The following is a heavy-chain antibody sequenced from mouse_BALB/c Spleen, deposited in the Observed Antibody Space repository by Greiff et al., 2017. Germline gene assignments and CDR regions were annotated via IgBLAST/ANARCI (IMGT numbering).Heavy chain of an antibody. D-gene: IGHD2-1*01. Sequence: EVQLQQSGPELVKPGASMKISCKASGYSFTGYTMNWVKQSHGKNLEWIGLINPYNGGTSYNQKFKGKATLTVDKSSSTAYMELLSLTSEDSAVYYCARGDGNYYGPYYAMDYWGQGTSVTVSS. CDR2: INPYNGGT. V-gene: IGHV1-18*01. CDR1: GYSFTGYT. CDR3: ARGDGNYYGPYYAMDY. J-gene: IGHJ4*01.